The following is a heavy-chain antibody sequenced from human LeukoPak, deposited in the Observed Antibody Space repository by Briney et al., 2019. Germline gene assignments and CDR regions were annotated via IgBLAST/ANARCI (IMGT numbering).Heavy chain of an antibody. CDR2: ISHSGSA. Sequence: SETLSLTCAVYGGSFSGYYWSWIRQPPGKGLEWIGEISHSGSANYNPSLKSRVTISVDTSKNQFSLKLSSVTAADTAVYYCARTALDIVVVEQLVQGINWFDPWGQGTLVTVSS. CDR3: ARTALDIVVVEQLVQGINWFDP. V-gene: IGHV4-34*01. D-gene: IGHD2-2*03. J-gene: IGHJ5*02. CDR1: GGSFSGYY.